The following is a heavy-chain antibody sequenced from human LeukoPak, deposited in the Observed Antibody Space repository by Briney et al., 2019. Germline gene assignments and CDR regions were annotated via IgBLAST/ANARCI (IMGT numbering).Heavy chain of an antibody. CDR1: RFTFSSYA. Sequence: SGGSLRLSCAASRFTFSSYAMSWVRQAPGKGLEWVSAISGSGGSTYYADSVKGRFTISRDNSKNTLYLQMNSLRAEDTAVYYCAKETGLVPGAVAGRHPFDYWGQGTLVTVSS. D-gene: IGHD6-19*01. CDR2: ISGSGGST. V-gene: IGHV3-23*01. J-gene: IGHJ4*02. CDR3: AKETGLVPGAVAGRHPFDY.